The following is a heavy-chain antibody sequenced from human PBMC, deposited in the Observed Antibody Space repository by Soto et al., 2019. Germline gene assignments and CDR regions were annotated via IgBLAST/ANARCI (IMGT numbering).Heavy chain of an antibody. D-gene: IGHD2-15*01. CDR1: GGSISNNY. J-gene: IGHJ4*02. V-gene: IGHV4-59*08. Sequence: SETLSLTCTVSGGSISNNYWSWIRQPPAKGLEYLGYISYSGTTNYNPSLKSRVTISVDTSKKQFSLKLSSLTAADTAVYYCARLKKGYYFDSWGQGTLVTVSS. CDR3: ARLKKGYYFDS. CDR2: ISYSGTT.